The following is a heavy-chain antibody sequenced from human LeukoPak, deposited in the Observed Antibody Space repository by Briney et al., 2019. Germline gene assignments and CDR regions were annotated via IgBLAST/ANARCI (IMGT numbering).Heavy chain of an antibody. D-gene: IGHD3-22*01. V-gene: IGHV1-2*02. J-gene: IGHJ4*02. CDR1: GYRFTGHY. Sequence: ASVKVSCKVSGYRFTGHYMHWVRQAPGQGLEWMGWINPNSGGTNYAQKFQGRVTMTRDTSISTAYMEVGSLRFDDTAVYYCARGDMIDGDWGQGTLVTVSS. CDR2: INPNSGGT. CDR3: ARGDMIDGD.